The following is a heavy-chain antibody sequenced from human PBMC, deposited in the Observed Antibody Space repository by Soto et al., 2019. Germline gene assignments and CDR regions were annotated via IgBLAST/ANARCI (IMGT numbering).Heavy chain of an antibody. J-gene: IGHJ4*02. CDR3: ARRYYNSSGYFDY. CDR2: IIPIFGTG. Sequence: QVQLVQSGAEVKKPGSSVKVACKASGGIFSNYVLNWVRQVPGQGLEWMGGIIPIFGTGNYAQKFQGRVTITADESTTTASMELRGLRSEDTAVYYCARRYYNSSGYFDYWGQGTLVTVSS. D-gene: IGHD3-22*01. V-gene: IGHV1-69*01. CDR1: GGIFSNYV.